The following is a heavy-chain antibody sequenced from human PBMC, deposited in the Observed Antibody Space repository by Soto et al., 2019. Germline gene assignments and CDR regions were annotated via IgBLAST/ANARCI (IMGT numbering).Heavy chain of an antibody. CDR3: ASRDPGTSVDY. Sequence: KPSETLSLTCAVSGGSFTSNNWWTWVRQPPGQGLEWIGEIYRTGSTNYNPSLKSRVTISLDKSENQFSLKVTSLTAPDTAVYYCASRDPGTSVDYWGQGTLVTVSS. CDR1: GGSFTSNNW. J-gene: IGHJ4*02. V-gene: IGHV4-4*02. CDR2: IYRTGST. D-gene: IGHD1-7*01.